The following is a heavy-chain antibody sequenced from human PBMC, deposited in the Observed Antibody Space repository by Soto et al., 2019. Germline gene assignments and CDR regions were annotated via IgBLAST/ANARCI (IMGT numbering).Heavy chain of an antibody. J-gene: IGHJ4*02. CDR3: STGIYFDS. Sequence: SGGSLRLSCAGSGFTFSNAWMNWVHQAPGRGLEWVGRIKSKSNGETIDYAAPVKGRFTISRDDSKNMVYIQMNSLKTEDTGVYYCSTGIYFDSWGQGTQVTVSS. CDR1: GFTFSNAW. CDR2: IKSKSNGETI. V-gene: IGHV3-15*01.